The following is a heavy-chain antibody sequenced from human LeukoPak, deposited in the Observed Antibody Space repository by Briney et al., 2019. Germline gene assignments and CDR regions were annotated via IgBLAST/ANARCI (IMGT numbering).Heavy chain of an antibody. CDR1: GGSISSYY. V-gene: IGHV4-59*01. D-gene: IGHD1-20*01. CDR2: IYYSGST. Sequence: PSETLSLTCTVSGGSISSYYWSWIRQPPGKVLEWIGYIYYSGSTNYNPSLKSRVTISVDTSKNQFSLKLSSVTAADTAVYYCARWTDNWNGFYYFDYWGQGTLVTVSS. CDR3: ARWTDNWNGFYYFDY. J-gene: IGHJ4*02.